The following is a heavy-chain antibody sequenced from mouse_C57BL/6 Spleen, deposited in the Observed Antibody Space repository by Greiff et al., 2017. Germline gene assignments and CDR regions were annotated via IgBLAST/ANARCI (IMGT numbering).Heavy chain of an antibody. Sequence: EVKLVESGGDLVKPGGSLKLSCAASGFTFSSYGMSWVRQTPDKRLEWVATISSGGSYTYYPDSVKGRFTISGDNAKNTLYLQMSSLKSEDTAMYYCARQGDGYYDAMDYWGQGTSVTVSS. J-gene: IGHJ4*01. CDR2: ISSGGSYT. CDR1: GFTFSSYG. V-gene: IGHV5-6*02. D-gene: IGHD2-3*01. CDR3: ARQGDGYYDAMDY.